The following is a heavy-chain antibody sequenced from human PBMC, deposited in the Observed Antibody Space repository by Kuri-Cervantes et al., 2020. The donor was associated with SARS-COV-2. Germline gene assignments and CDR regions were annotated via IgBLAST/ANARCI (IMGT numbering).Heavy chain of an antibody. Sequence: ASVKVSCKVSGYTLTELSMHWVRQAPGKGLEWMGCFDPEDGETIYAQKFQGRVTMTEDTSTDTAYMELSRLRSEDAAVYYCATNALLLWGKGTTVTDSS. J-gene: IGHJ6*04. CDR1: GYTLTELS. D-gene: IGHD3-22*01. CDR2: FDPEDGET. CDR3: ATNALLL. V-gene: IGHV1-24*01.